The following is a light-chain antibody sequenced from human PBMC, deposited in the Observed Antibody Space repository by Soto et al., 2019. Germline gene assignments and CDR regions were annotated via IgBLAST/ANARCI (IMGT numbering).Light chain of an antibody. CDR3: CSYAGSSTFVV. Sequence: QSVLTQPASVSGSPGQSITICCTGTSSDVGSYNLVSWYQQHPGKAPKLMIYEGSKRPSGVSNRFSGSKSGNRASLTISGLQAEDEADYYCCSYAGSSTFVVFGEGTKLTVL. CDR1: SSDVGSYNL. J-gene: IGLJ2*01. CDR2: EGS. V-gene: IGLV2-23*03.